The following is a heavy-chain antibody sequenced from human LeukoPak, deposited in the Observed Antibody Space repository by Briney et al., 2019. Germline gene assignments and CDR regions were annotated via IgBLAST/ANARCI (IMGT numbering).Heavy chain of an antibody. CDR3: ARDLSRLELINWFDP. D-gene: IGHD1-7*01. CDR2: INPNSGGT. CDR1: GYTFTGYY. Sequence: ASVKVSCKASGYTFTGYYMHWVRQAPGQGLEWMGWINPNSGGTNYAQKFQGRVTITADESTSTAYMELSSLRSEDTAVYYCARDLSRLELINWFDPWGQGTLVTVSS. V-gene: IGHV1-2*02. J-gene: IGHJ5*02.